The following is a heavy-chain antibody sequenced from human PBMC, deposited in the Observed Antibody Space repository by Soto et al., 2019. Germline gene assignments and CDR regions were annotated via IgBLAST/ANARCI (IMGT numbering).Heavy chain of an antibody. CDR2: IYYSGST. J-gene: IGHJ4*02. Sequence: SLSLTFTVSGGSISSGPYFCSGSLQHPGKGLEWIGFIYYSGSTYYNTSLKSRVTISIDTSKKQFSLKLTSGTAAETAVYYCATSVETATIPAYWGQGTLVTVSS. CDR1: GGSISSGPYF. V-gene: IGHV4-31*03. D-gene: IGHD5-12*01. CDR3: ATSVETATIPAY.